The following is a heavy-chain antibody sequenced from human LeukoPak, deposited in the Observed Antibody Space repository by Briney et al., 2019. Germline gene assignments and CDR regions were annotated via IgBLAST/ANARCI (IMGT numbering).Heavy chain of an antibody. D-gene: IGHD6-13*01. V-gene: IGHV1-18*01. Sequence: ASVKVSCKASGYTFTSYGISWVRQAPGQGLEWMGWISAYNGNTNYAQKLQGRVTMTTDTSTSTAYMELRSLRSDDTAVYYCARDSIAAAGPNWSDPLGQGTLVTVSS. CDR2: ISAYNGNT. CDR3: ARDSIAAAGPNWSDP. CDR1: GYTFTSYG. J-gene: IGHJ5*02.